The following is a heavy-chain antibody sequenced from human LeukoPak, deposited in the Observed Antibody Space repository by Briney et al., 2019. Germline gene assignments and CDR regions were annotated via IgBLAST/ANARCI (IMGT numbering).Heavy chain of an antibody. Sequence: SETLSLTCTVSGGSISSSGYYWGWIRQPPGKGLEWIGSIYYSGSTYYNPSLKSRVTISVDTSKNQFSLKLSSVTAADTAVYYSARDRIVGATSRWFDPWGQGTLVTVSS. J-gene: IGHJ5*02. D-gene: IGHD1-26*01. CDR1: GGSISSSGYY. V-gene: IGHV4-39*07. CDR2: IYYSGST. CDR3: ARDRIVGATSRWFDP.